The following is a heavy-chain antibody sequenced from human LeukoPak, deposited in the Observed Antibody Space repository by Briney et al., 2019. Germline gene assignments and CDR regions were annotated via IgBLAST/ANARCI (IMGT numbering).Heavy chain of an antibody. Sequence: ASVKASCKASGYTFTSYGITWVRQAPGEGLEWMGWISVYNDKTNYAQKLQGRVTMTTETSTSTAYMELRSLRSDDTAVYYCARGGTPSYYYYMDVWGKGTTVTISS. J-gene: IGHJ6*03. CDR3: ARGGTPSYYYYMDV. CDR1: GYTFTSYG. D-gene: IGHD3-16*01. CDR2: ISVYNDKT. V-gene: IGHV1-18*01.